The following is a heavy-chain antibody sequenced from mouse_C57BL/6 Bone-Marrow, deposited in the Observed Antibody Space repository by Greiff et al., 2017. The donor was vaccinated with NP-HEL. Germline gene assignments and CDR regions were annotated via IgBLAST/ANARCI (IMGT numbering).Heavy chain of an antibody. Sequence: DVMLVESGGGLVKPGGSLKLSCAASGFTFSSYTMSWVRQTPEKRLEWVATISGGGGNTYYPDSVKGRFTISRDNAKNTLYLQMSSLRSEDTALYYCARLCGYFDYWGQGTTLTVSS. V-gene: IGHV5-9*01. CDR3: ARLCGYFDY. CDR1: GFTFSSYT. J-gene: IGHJ2*01. CDR2: ISGGGGNT.